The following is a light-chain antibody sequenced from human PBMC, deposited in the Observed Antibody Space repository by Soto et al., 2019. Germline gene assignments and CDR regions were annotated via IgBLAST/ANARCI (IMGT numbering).Light chain of an antibody. V-gene: IGKV1-39*01. J-gene: IGKJ2*01. Sequence: DIQMTQSPSSLSASVGDRVTIACRASQNIYRYLNWYQQKPGKAPNLLIYGASSLQSGVPSRFSGSGSGTDFTLTISSLQPEDFATDYCQQSYSTPRTFGQGTKVEI. CDR1: QNIYRY. CDR3: QQSYSTPRT. CDR2: GAS.